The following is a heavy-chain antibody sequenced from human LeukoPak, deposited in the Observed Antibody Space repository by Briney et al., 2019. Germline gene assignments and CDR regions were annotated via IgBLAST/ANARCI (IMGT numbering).Heavy chain of an antibody. Sequence: ASVKVSCKASGYTFTSYDINWVRQAPGQGLEWMGGIIPIFGTANYAQKFQGRVTITADESTSTAYMELSSLRSEDTAVYYCARSDTIGYSFGYGDYWGQGTLVTVSS. CDR2: IIPIFGTA. V-gene: IGHV1-69*13. CDR1: GYTFTSYD. J-gene: IGHJ4*02. CDR3: ARSDTIGYSFGYGDY. D-gene: IGHD5-18*01.